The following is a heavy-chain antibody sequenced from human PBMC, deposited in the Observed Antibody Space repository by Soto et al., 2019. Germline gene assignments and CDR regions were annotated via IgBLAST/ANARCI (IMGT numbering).Heavy chain of an antibody. J-gene: IGHJ4*02. V-gene: IGHV1-2*04. D-gene: IGHD3-10*01. Sequence: GASVKVSCKASGYTFTGYYMHWVRQAPGQGLEWMGWINPNSGGTNYAQKFQGWVTMTRDTSISTAYMELSRLRSDDTAVYYCARGYSGSGSCLDYWGQGTLVTVSS. CDR1: GYTFTGYY. CDR2: INPNSGGT. CDR3: ARGYSGSGSCLDY.